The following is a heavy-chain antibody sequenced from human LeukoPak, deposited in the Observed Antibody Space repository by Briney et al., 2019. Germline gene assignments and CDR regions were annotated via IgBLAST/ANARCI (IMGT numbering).Heavy chain of an antibody. V-gene: IGHV4-34*01. CDR3: ARGGAYCGGDCYSPPFDY. CDR1: GFTFSSYA. J-gene: IGHJ4*02. Sequence: GSLRLSCAASGFTFSSYAMSWVRQPPGKGLEWIGEINHSGSTNYNPSLKSRVTISVDTSKNQFSLKLSSVTAADTAVYYCARGGAYCGGDCYSPPFDYWGQGTLVTVSS. D-gene: IGHD2-21*02. CDR2: INHSGST.